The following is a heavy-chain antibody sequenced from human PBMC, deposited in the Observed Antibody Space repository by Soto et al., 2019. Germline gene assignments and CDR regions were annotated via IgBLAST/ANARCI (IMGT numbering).Heavy chain of an antibody. CDR1: GFIFSNYA. J-gene: IGHJ4*02. V-gene: IGHV3-23*01. Sequence: EVQLLESGGGLVQPGGSLRLSCAASGFIFSNYAMSWVRQAPGKGLEWVSGISGGGGSTYYADSLKGRLTISRDNSQNTLYLQMNSLRAEDTAVYYCAKGNKPRGSYYIDYWGQGTLVTVSS. CDR2: ISGGGGST. CDR3: AKGNKPRGSYYIDY.